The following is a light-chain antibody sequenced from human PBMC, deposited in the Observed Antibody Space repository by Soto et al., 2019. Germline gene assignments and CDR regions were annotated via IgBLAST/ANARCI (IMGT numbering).Light chain of an antibody. Sequence: DIVMTQSPLSLPVTPGEPASISCRSSQSLLHSNGYNYLDWYLQKPGQSPQLLIRLGSNRASGVPDRFSGSVSGTDFTLKISRVEAEDVGIYYCMQSLETPRYTFGQGTKLEIK. CDR3: MQSLETPRYT. V-gene: IGKV2-28*01. J-gene: IGKJ2*01. CDR1: QSLLHSNGYNY. CDR2: LGS.